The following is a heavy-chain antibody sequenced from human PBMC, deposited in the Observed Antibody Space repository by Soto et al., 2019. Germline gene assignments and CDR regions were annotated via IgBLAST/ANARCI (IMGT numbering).Heavy chain of an antibody. CDR1: GFTFSDSA. Sequence: QVLLVESGGGVVQPGRSLRLSCAASGFTFSDSAMHWVRQTPGKGLEWVSYISSSGSTIYYADSVKGRFTISRDNAKNSLYLQMNSLRAEDTAVYYCARDRDTAMARFDYWGQGTLVTVSS. CDR2: ISSSGSTI. CDR3: ARDRDTAMARFDY. J-gene: IGHJ4*02. V-gene: IGHV3-11*01. D-gene: IGHD5-18*01.